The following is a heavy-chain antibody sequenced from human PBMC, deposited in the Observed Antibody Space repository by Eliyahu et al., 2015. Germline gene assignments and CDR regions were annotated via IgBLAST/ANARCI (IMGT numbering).Heavy chain of an antibody. CDR1: GYSXXSGYY. CDR2: IYYTGTT. V-gene: IGHV4-38-2*02. CDR3: ARISGYTSTWYYSDY. Sequence: QVQLQESGPGLVKPSETLSLXCSXSGYSXXSGYYWGWXRQPPGKGLEWIGSIYYTGTTFHNPSLESRVTISVDTSKNQFSLNLSFVTAADTAVYYCARISGYTSTWYYSDYWGQGTLVTVSS. J-gene: IGHJ4*02. D-gene: IGHD6-13*01.